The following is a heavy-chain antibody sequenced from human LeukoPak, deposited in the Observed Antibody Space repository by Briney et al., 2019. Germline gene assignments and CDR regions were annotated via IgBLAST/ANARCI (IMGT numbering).Heavy chain of an antibody. V-gene: IGHV4-31*03. Sequence: PSQTLSLTCTVSGGSISSGGYYWSWIRQHPGKGLEWIGYIYYSGSTDYNPSLKSRVTVSLDTSKNQFSLNLSSVTAADTAVYYCARAVITFGGAVAKGFDYWGRGTLVTVSS. CDR2: IYYSGST. J-gene: IGHJ4*02. CDR1: GGSISSGGYY. D-gene: IGHD3-16*01. CDR3: ARAVITFGGAVAKGFDY.